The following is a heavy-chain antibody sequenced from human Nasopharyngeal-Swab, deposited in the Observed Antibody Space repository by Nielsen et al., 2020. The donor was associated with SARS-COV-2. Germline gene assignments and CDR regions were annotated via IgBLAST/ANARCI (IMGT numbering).Heavy chain of an antibody. CDR2: TYYRSKWYN. CDR3: ARARGAYGDYYYYYYTDV. Sequence: SQTLSLTCAISGDSVSSSSAAWNWIRQSPSRGLEWLGRTYYRSKWYNDYAVSVKGRITINPDTSKNQFSLHLNSVTPEDTAVYYCARARGAYGDYYYYYYTDVWGKGTTVTVS. CDR1: GDSVSSSSAA. D-gene: IGHD4-17*01. V-gene: IGHV6-1*01. J-gene: IGHJ6*03.